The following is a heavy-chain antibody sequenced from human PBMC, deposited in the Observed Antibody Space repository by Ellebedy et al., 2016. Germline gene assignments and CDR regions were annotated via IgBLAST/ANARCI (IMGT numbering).Heavy chain of an antibody. Sequence: GSLRLSXTVSGGSISSYYWSWIRQPPGKGLEWIGYIYYSGSTNYNPSLKSRVTISVDTSKNQFSLKLSSVTAADTAVYYCARGGVAVAGLNYYYYYGMDVWGQGTTVTVSS. CDR1: GGSISSYY. CDR3: ARGGVAVAGLNYYYYYGMDV. J-gene: IGHJ6*02. V-gene: IGHV4-59*01. D-gene: IGHD6-19*01. CDR2: IYYSGST.